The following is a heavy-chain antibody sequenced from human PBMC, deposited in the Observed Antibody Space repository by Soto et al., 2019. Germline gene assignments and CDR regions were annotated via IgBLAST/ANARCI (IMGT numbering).Heavy chain of an antibody. J-gene: IGHJ4*02. Sequence: QVHLQESGPDLVRPSETRSRTCSFFGGSISSDNWWSWVRQTPGKGPEWIGEISHSGNTNYNPSLKSRGTISVDKSKNQFSLKVTSVTAADTDLYYCARLSASSKLRGVVINWGQGTLGTVSS. CDR1: GGSISSDNW. CDR2: ISHSGNT. V-gene: IGHV4-4*02. D-gene: IGHD3-10*01. CDR3: ARLSASSKLRGVVIN.